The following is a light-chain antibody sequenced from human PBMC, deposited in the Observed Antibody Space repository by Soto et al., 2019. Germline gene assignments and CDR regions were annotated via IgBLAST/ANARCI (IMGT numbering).Light chain of an antibody. CDR3: DQRKSCART. J-gene: IGKJ4*02. V-gene: IGKV3-11*01. CDR2: DTS. CDR1: QTVSNK. Sequence: TLAASARGAALVSCRASQTVSNKLAWYQHKPGQAPRLLIYDTSNRATGIPARFSGSGSGTDFTLTIRSLEPEGFALYYCDQRKSCARTFCRGTKVEIK.